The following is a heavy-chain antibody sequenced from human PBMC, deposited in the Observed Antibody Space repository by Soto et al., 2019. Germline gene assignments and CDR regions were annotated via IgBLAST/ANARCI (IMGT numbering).Heavy chain of an antibody. J-gene: IGHJ4*02. CDR1: GGSINSDAYY. CDR2: IYYSGRT. CDR3: ARDGRWLQLLDY. Sequence: SETLSLTCTVSGGSINSDAYYWSWIRQPPGKGLEWIGHIYYSGRTYYAPSLESRLTISLDMSKNQFSLKLSSVTAADTAVYYCARDGRWLQLLDYWGQGTLVTVSS. D-gene: IGHD5-12*01. V-gene: IGHV4-30-4*02.